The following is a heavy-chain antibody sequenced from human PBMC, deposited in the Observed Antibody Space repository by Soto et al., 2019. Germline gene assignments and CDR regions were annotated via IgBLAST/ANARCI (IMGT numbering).Heavy chain of an antibody. V-gene: IGHV4-39*01. J-gene: IGHJ4*02. D-gene: IGHD3-10*01. Sequence: SETLSLTCNVSGGSIDRSNYYWDWLRQPPGKGLEWIGTTYYNGNAYYNPSLKSRVSMSVDTSKNQFSLKLVSVTAADTAVYYCARHFVAVVIKGWGYWGLGTLVTVS. CDR3: ARHFVAVVIKGWGY. CDR1: GGSIDRSNYY. CDR2: TYYNGNA.